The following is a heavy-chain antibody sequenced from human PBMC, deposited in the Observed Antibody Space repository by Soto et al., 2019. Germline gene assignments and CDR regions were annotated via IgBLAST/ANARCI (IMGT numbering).Heavy chain of an antibody. CDR2: TYYRSKWYI. CDR1: GESVSSNSAA. D-gene: IGHD1-1*01. J-gene: IGHJ6*03. CDR3: ARGSWDDVTGHYYMDV. Sequence: SQTLSLTCDISGESVSSNSAAWNWIRQTPSRGLEWLGRTYYRSKWYINYAVSVKSRITVNPDTSKNQFSLQLNSVTPEDTAVYYCARGSWDDVTGHYYMDVWGKGTTVTVSS. V-gene: IGHV6-1*01.